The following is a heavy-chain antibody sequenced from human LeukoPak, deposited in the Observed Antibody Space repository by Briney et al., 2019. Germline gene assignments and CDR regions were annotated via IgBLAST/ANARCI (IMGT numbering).Heavy chain of an antibody. CDR3: ATVPGYCTNGVCYWFDP. D-gene: IGHD2-8*01. J-gene: IGHJ5*02. Sequence: ASVKVSCKASGGTFSSYAISWVRQAPGQGLEWMGRIIPILGIANYAQKFQGRVTITADKSTSTAYMELSSLRSEDTAVYYCATVPGYCTNGVCYWFDPWGQGTLVTVSS. CDR1: GGTFSSYA. CDR2: IIPILGIA. V-gene: IGHV1-69*04.